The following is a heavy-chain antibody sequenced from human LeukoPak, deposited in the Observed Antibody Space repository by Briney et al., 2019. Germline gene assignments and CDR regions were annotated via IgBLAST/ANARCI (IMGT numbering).Heavy chain of an antibody. CDR2: ISSSGSTI. CDR3: ARDHLYDILTGYQFFSTNYMDV. Sequence: PGGSLRLSCAASGFTFSSYEMNWVRQAPGKGLEWVSYISSSGSTIYYADSVKGRFTISRDNAKNSLYLQMNSLRAEDTAVYYCARDHLYDILTGYQFFSTNYMDVWGKGTTVTISS. V-gene: IGHV3-48*03. J-gene: IGHJ6*03. CDR1: GFTFSSYE. D-gene: IGHD3-9*01.